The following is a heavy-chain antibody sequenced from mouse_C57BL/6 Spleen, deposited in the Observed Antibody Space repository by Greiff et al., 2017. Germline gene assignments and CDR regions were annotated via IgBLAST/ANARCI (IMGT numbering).Heavy chain of an antibody. CDR1: GYTFTDYE. CDR3: TRSVDSSGYVGAMDY. CDR2: IDPETGGT. V-gene: IGHV1-15*01. D-gene: IGHD3-2*02. J-gene: IGHJ4*01. Sequence: VQLQQSGAELVRPGASVTLSCKASGYTFTDYEMHWVKQTPVHGLEWIGAIDPETGGTAYNQKFKGKAILTADKSSSTAYMELRSLTSEDSAVYYCTRSVDSSGYVGAMDYWGQGTSVTVSS.